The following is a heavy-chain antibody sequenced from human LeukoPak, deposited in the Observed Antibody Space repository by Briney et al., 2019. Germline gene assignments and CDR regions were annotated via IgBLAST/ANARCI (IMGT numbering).Heavy chain of an antibody. V-gene: IGHV3-20*04. D-gene: IGHD6-19*01. CDR3: AAGDRNGWYFDY. Sequence: GGSLTLSCAASGFTFDYHGMSWVRQAPGKGLEWVSGSNWNGGSTGYADSVKGRFTISRDNAKNSLFLQMNSLRAEDTALYYCAAGDRNGWYFDYWGQGTLVTVSS. CDR2: SNWNGGST. J-gene: IGHJ4*02. CDR1: GFTFDYHG.